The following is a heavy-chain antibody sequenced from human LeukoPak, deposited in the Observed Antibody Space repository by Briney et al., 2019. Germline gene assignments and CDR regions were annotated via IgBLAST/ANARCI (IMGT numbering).Heavy chain of an antibody. D-gene: IGHD4-17*01. V-gene: IGHV4-31*03. CDR1: GGPISSGGYY. Sequence: PSQTLSLTCTVSGGPISSGGYYWSWIRQHPGKGLEWIGYIYYSGSTYYNPSLKSRVTISVDTSKNQFSLKLSSVTAADTAVYYCARRVTTVLNWFDPWGQGTLVTVSS. CDR2: IYYSGST. J-gene: IGHJ5*02. CDR3: ARRVTTVLNWFDP.